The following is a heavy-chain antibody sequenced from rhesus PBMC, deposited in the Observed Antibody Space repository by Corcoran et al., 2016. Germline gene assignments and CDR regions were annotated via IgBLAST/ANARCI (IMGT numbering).Heavy chain of an antibody. CDR3: SRVAYCSGGVCYPEYFEF. D-gene: IGHD2-39*02. CDR2: IYWNDDK. V-gene: IGHV2S1*01. Sequence: TLTLTCTFSGFSLSTSGMGVGWIREPSRKTLEWRANIYWNDDKYYSTSLKSRLTISKDTSKNHVVLTMTNMDPVDTAKYYCSRVAYCSGGVCYPEYFEFWGQGALVTVSS. J-gene: IGHJ1*01. CDR1: GFSLSTSGMG.